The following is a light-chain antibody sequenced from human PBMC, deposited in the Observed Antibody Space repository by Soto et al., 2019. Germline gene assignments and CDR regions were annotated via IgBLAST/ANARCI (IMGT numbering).Light chain of an antibody. J-gene: IGKJ3*01. CDR1: QSVSSY. Sequence: EIVLTQSPATLYLSPGARATLSCRASQSVSSYLAWYQQKPGQAPRLLIYDASNRATGNQARFSGSGSGTNYSLAIGSLEPEDIAVYYCEQLSNWPPGITFGPGPKVDIK. CDR3: EQLSNWPPGIT. V-gene: IGKV3-11*01. CDR2: DAS.